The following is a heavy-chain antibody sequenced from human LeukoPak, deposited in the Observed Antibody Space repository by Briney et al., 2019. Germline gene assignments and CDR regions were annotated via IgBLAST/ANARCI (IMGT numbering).Heavy chain of an antibody. V-gene: IGHV3-15*01. Sequence: GGSLRLSCAASGFTFSNAWMSWVRQAPGNGLEWVGRIKSKTDGETTDYTAPVKGRFTISRDDSKNTLYLQMNSLKTEDTAVYYCTTTNWFDPWGQGTLVTVSS. CDR1: GFTFSNAW. CDR3: TTTNWFDP. J-gene: IGHJ5*02. CDR2: IKSKTDGETT.